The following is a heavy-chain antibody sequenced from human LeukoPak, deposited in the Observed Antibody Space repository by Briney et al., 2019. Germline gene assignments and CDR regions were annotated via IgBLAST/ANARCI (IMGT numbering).Heavy chain of an antibody. D-gene: IGHD2-2*01. CDR2: IKHSGST. Sequence: SETLSLTCAVYGGSFSGYYWSWIRQPPGKGLEWIGEIKHSGSTNYHPSLKSRVTISVDTSKNQFCLKLSSVTAAGTAVYYCARGRKDIVVVPAAIFNYWGQGTLVTVSS. CDR3: ARGRKDIVVVPAAIFNY. CDR1: GGSFSGYY. J-gene: IGHJ4*02. V-gene: IGHV4-34*01.